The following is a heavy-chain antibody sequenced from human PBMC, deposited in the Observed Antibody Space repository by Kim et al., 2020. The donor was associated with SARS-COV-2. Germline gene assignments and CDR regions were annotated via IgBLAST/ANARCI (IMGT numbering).Heavy chain of an antibody. D-gene: IGHD4-17*01. CDR1: GGSFSGYY. CDR3: ARGRYGVRNKLRSGAPFDY. J-gene: IGHJ4*02. Sequence: SETLSLTCAVYGGSFSGYYWSWIRQPPGKGLEWIGEINHSGSTNYNPSLKSRVTISVDTSKNQFSLKLSSVTAADTAVYYCARGRYGVRNKLRSGAPFDYWGQGTLVTVSS. CDR2: INHSGST. V-gene: IGHV4-34*01.